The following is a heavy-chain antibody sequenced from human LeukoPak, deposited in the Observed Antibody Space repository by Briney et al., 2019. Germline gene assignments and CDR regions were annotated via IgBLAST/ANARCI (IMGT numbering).Heavy chain of an antibody. CDR1: GGSISSSSYY. CDR3: ARQRIVVVPAAIYSYFLDNWFDP. CDR2: IYYSGST. J-gene: IGHJ5*02. D-gene: IGHD2-2*01. Sequence: SETLSLTCTVSGGSISSSSYYWGWLRQPPGKGLEWIGSIYYSGSTYYNPSLKSRVTITVDTSKHQFSLKLSSVTAADTAVYYCARQRIVVVPAAIYSYFLDNWFDPWGQGTLVTVSS. V-gene: IGHV4-39*01.